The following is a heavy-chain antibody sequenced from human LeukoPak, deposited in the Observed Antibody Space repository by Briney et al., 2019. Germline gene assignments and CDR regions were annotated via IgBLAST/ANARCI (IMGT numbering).Heavy chain of an antibody. J-gene: IGHJ4*02. CDR2: IAYDGRIE. Sequence: LRFSFAGRASSIKRDEIPVVRVASKKRLEWVAFIAYDGRIENYADSVQGRFTISRDNSKNKLWLQMNSLRAEDTAVYCCARFTGGDSSGYYDYWGQGTLVTVSS. V-gene: IGHV3-33*01. CDR1: ASSIKRDE. D-gene: IGHD3-22*01. CDR3: ARFTGGDSSGYYDY.